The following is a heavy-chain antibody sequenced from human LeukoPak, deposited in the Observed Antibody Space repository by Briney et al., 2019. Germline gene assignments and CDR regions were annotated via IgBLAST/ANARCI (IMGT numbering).Heavy chain of an antibody. V-gene: IGHV3-7*01. CDR1: GFTFSNYW. J-gene: IGHJ4*02. D-gene: IGHD1-26*01. CDR2: IKQDGNTK. Sequence: PGGSLRLSCAASGFTFSNYWMSRVRQAPGKGLEWVANIKQDGNTKNYVDSVKGRFTISRDNAKNSLYLQMNSLRAEDTAVYYCAKDSPFGGNWGQGTLVTVSS. CDR3: AKDSPFGGN.